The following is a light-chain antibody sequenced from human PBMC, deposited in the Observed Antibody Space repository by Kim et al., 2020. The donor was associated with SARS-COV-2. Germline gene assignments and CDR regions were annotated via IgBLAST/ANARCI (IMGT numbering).Light chain of an antibody. CDR1: TSNIGSNI. CDR3: AAWDDSLNGVV. J-gene: IGLJ2*01. V-gene: IGLV1-44*01. CDR2: TTT. Sequence: GQRVTISCTGRTSNIGSNIVNWYQHRPATAPKLLIYTTTQRPSGVPDRFSGSKSGTSASLAISGLQSEDEAEYYCAAWDDSLNGVVFGGGTQLTVL.